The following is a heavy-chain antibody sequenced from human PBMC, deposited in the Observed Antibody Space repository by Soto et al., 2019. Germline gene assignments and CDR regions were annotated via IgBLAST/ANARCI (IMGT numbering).Heavy chain of an antibody. V-gene: IGHV1-2*02. CDR2: INPNTGGT. CDR3: TRARWAGTSDAFDI. J-gene: IGHJ3*02. D-gene: IGHD6-19*01. Sequence: QVQLVQSGPEVKKFGASVKVSCKASGYTFTDYYLHWVRQAPGQGLECLGWINPNTGGTDSAQRFQGGVTMTRDTSIRIAYMELSRLTSDDTAMYYCTRARWAGTSDAFDIWGQGTMVTVS. CDR1: GYTFTDYY.